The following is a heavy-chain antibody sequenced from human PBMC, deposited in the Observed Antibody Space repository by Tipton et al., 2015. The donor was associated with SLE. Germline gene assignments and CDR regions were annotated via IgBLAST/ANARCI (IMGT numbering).Heavy chain of an antibody. J-gene: IGHJ3*01. CDR1: GYTFTKYG. CDR2: ITTYNGNT. V-gene: IGHV1-18*01. CDR3: ARDDAFDV. Sequence: QSGAEVKKPAASVQVSCKASGYTFTKYGLSWVRQAPGQGLEWMGCITTYNGNTKYAQKFQGRVTMTTDRSSSTAYLELRSLRSDKTAIYYCARDDAFDVWGQGTMVTVSS.